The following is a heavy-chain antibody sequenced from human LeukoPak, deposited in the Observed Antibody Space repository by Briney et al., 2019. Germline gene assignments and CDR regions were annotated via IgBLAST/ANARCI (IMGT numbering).Heavy chain of an antibody. D-gene: IGHD2-2*02. J-gene: IGHJ6*03. Sequence: GGSLRLSCAASGFTFSDYYMSWIRQAPGKGLEWVSYISSSGSTIYYADSVKGRSTIPRDNAKNSLYLQMNSLRAEDTAVYYCARDVELPYKRGYYMDVWGKGTTVTVSS. CDR1: GFTFSDYY. CDR3: ARDVELPYKRGYYMDV. V-gene: IGHV3-11*01. CDR2: ISSSGSTI.